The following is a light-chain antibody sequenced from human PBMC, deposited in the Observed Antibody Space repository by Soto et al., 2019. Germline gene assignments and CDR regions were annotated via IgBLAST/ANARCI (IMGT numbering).Light chain of an antibody. CDR1: SSNIGSNT. CDR3: AAWDDSLNGPRYV. J-gene: IGLJ1*01. CDR2: SNN. V-gene: IGLV1-44*01. Sequence: QCLLTQPASAYGTPGRRVTISCSGSSSNIGSNTVNWYQQLPGTAPKLLIYSNNQRPSGVPDRFSGSKSGTSASLAISGLQSEDEADYYCAAWDDSLNGPRYVFGTGTKVTVL.